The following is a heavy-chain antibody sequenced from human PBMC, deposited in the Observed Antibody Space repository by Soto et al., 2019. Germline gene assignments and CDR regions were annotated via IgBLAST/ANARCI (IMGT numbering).Heavy chain of an antibody. J-gene: IGHJ4*02. V-gene: IGHV3-30*18. CDR3: AKGSIAAAAVFDY. CDR2: ISYDGSNK. Sequence: QVQLVESGGGVVQPGRSLRLSCAASGFTFSSYGMHWVRQAPGKGLEWVAVISYDGSNKYYADSVKGRFTISRDNSKNTLYLQMNSLRAEDTAVYYCAKGSIAAAAVFDYWGQGTLVTVSS. CDR1: GFTFSSYG. D-gene: IGHD6-13*01.